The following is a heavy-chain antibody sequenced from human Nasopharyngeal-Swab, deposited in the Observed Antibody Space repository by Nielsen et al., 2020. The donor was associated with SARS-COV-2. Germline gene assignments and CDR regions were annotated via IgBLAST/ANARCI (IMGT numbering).Heavy chain of an antibody. CDR3: ARSQIKSITIFGVVRPRGYFDY. J-gene: IGHJ4*02. D-gene: IGHD3-3*01. V-gene: IGHV4-34*01. Sequence: SETLSLTCAVYGGSFSGYYWRWIRQPPGKGLDWIGAINHSGSTHSNPSLKSRVTISVDTSKNQFSLKLSSVTAADTAVYYCARSQIKSITIFGVVRPRGYFDYWGQGTLVTVSS. CDR1: GGSFSGYY. CDR2: INHSGST.